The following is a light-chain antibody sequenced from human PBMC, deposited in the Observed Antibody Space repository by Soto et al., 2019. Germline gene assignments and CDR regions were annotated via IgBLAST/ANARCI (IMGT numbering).Light chain of an antibody. CDR2: KAS. J-gene: IGKJ1*01. Sequence: DIQMTQSPSTLSASPGDRVTITCRSSQSISNWLAWYQQKPGRAPKLLIYKASTLESGVPSRFRGSGSGTEFTLTISSLQPDDFAIYYCQQYNDYWTFGQGTRVEI. CDR1: QSISNW. V-gene: IGKV1-5*03. CDR3: QQYNDYWT.